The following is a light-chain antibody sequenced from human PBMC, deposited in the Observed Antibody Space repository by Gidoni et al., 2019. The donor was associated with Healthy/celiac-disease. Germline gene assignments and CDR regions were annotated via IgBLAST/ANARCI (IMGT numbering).Light chain of an antibody. Sequence: DIHMTQSPSSLSASVGDRVTITRRASQSISSYLNWYQQKPGKATTLLIYAASSLQSGFPSRFSGSGSGTDFNLTISSLQPEDFETYNCQQSYSTPRGTFGQGTKVEIK. CDR1: QSISSY. J-gene: IGKJ1*01. V-gene: IGKV1-39*01. CDR2: AAS. CDR3: QQSYSTPRGT.